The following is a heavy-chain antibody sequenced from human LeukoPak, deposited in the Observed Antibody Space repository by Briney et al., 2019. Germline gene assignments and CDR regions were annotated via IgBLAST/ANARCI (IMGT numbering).Heavy chain of an antibody. CDR2: ISWSSANV. CDR1: GFTFDDYA. J-gene: IGHJ4*02. Sequence: PGGSLRLSCAASGFTFDDYAMHWVRQDPGKGLEWVSGISWSSANVGYAASVKGRFTISRHNAKNSLYLQMNSLRVEDTALYYCAKDMGSGSYKGFLDYWGQGTLVTVSS. CDR3: AKDMGSGSYKGFLDY. V-gene: IGHV3-9*01. D-gene: IGHD1-26*01.